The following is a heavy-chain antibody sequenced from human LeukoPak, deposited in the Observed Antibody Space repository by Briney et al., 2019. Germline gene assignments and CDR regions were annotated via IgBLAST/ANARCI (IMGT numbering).Heavy chain of an antibody. CDR3: ARESPRTSGFDY. CDR2: IYPNSGGT. CDR1: GYTFTGYY. J-gene: IGHJ4*02. V-gene: IGHV1-2*02. D-gene: IGHD1-26*01. Sequence: ASVKVSCKASGYTFTGYYMHWVRQAPGQGLEWMGWIYPNSGGTGYAQNLQGRVTMTWDTSITTAYMELSRLTSDDTAVYYCARESPRTSGFDYWGQGSLVTVSS.